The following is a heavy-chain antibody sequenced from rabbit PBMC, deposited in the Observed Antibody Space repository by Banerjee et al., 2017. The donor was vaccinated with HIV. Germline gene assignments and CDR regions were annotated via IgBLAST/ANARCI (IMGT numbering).Heavy chain of an antibody. D-gene: IGHD4-2*01. J-gene: IGHJ4*01. CDR2: IYAGSSGST. CDR1: GFDFSSYYY. V-gene: IGHV1S45*01. CDR3: ARAGSDRTYFNL. Sequence: QQQLEESGGGLVKPGGTLTLTCKASGFDFSSYYYMCWVRQAPGKGLEWIACIYAGSSGSTYYASWAKGRFTISKTSSTTVTLQMTSLTVADTATYFCARAGSDRTYFNLWGPGTLVTVS.